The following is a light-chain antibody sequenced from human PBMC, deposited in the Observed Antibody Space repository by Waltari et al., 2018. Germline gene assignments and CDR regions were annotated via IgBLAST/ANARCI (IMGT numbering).Light chain of an antibody. Sequence: QSVLTQPPSVSGAPGQRIPISCLGSDSHIGAAYAVHWYQQLPGTAPKLLMYANSYRPSGVPDRFSGSKSGTSASLAITGLQADDEAHYYCQSYDSSLSASVFGGGTKVTVL. CDR2: ANS. CDR1: DSHIGAAYA. CDR3: QSYDSSLSASV. V-gene: IGLV1-40*01. J-gene: IGLJ3*02.